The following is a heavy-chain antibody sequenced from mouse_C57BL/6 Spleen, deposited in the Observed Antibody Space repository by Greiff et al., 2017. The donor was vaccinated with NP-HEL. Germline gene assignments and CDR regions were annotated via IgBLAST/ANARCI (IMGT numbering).Heavy chain of an antibody. CDR3: ERHEDRDYPLDD. CDR2: FYPGSGSI. CDR1: GSTFTAYT. Sequence: VQLQQSGAELVKPGASVKLSCKASGSTFTAYTIHWVKQRSGQGLEWIGWFYPGSGSIKYNEKFKDKATLTADKSSSTVYMERSRLTSEDSAVYCWERHEDRDYPLDDWGKGTTLTVSS. V-gene: IGHV1-62-2*01. D-gene: IGHD2-13*01. J-gene: IGHJ2*01.